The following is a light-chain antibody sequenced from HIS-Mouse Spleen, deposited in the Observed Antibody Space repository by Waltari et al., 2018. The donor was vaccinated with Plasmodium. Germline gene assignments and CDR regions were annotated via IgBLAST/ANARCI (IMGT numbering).Light chain of an antibody. CDR2: EDS. CDR3: YSTDSSGNHRV. Sequence: SYELTQPPSVSVSPGQTARITCSGDALPKTYANLYQQKSGQAPVLVIYEDSKRPSGIPERFSGSSSGTMATLTISGAQVEDEADYYCYSTDSSGNHRVFGGGTKLTVL. CDR1: ALPKTY. J-gene: IGLJ3*02. V-gene: IGLV3-10*01.